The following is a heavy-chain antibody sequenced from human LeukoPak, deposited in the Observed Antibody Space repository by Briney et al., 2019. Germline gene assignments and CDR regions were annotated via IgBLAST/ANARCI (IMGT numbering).Heavy chain of an antibody. CDR1: GFTFNTYA. D-gene: IGHD2-2*01. CDR2: ISGSGGST. V-gene: IGHV3-23*01. Sequence: GGSLRLSCAVSGFTFNTYAMTWVRQAPGKGLEWVSIISGSGGSTDYADSVRGRFTISRDNSKNTLYLQMNSLRAEDTAVYYCAKSNPDHCSSTSCYEGDYYYYGMDVWGQGTTVTVSS. J-gene: IGHJ6*02. CDR3: AKSNPDHCSSTSCYEGDYYYYGMDV.